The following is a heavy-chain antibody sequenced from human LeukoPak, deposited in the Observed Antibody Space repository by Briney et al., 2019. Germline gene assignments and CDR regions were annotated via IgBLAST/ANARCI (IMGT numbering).Heavy chain of an antibody. CDR3: VKDYGSATFYPNYYSGMDV. V-gene: IGHV3-7*04. CDR1: GFSFSTYW. Sequence: PGGSLRLSCAASGFSFSTYWMSWVRQAPGKGLEWVANIKQDGSESYYVDSVEGGFTISRDNARKSLFLQMNSLRAGDTAVYHCVKDYGSATFYPNYYSGMDVWGQGTTVTVSS. CDR2: IKQDGSES. D-gene: IGHD3-10*01. J-gene: IGHJ6*02.